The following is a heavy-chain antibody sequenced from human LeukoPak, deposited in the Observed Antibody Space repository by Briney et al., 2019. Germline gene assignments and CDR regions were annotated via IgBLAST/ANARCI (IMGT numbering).Heavy chain of an antibody. Sequence: QSGGSLRLSCAASGFSFSSYWMAWLRQAPGKGLEWMASIKHDETEKFYVDSVKGRFTISKDNSKNSLYLQMNSLRAEDTAVYYCAREDRSCYYYWGQGTLVTVSS. D-gene: IGHD2-15*01. CDR3: AREDRSCYYY. J-gene: IGHJ4*02. CDR1: GFSFSSYW. CDR2: IKHDETEK. V-gene: IGHV3-7*03.